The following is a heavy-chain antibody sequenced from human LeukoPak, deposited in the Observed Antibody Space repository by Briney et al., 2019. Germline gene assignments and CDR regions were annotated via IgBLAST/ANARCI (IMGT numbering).Heavy chain of an antibody. Sequence: PGRSLRLSCAASGFTFITYAMHWVRQAPGKGLEWVAVISDDGSNKYYADSVKGRFTISRDNSKNTLYLQMNSLRPEDAAVYFCASSRGYSDYDSDYWGQGTLVTASS. CDR2: ISDDGSNK. CDR3: ASSRGYSDYDSDY. V-gene: IGHV3-30*04. CDR1: GFTFITYA. D-gene: IGHD5-12*01. J-gene: IGHJ4*02.